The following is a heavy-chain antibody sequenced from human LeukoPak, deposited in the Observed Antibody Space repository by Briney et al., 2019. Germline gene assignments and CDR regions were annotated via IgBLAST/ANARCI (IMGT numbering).Heavy chain of an antibody. CDR3: AREREPSITMIPHRGSYYYYYGMDV. D-gene: IGHD3-22*01. CDR1: GGSISSGGYY. CDR2: IYYSGST. V-gene: IGHV4-31*03. Sequence: TSETLSLTCTVSGGSISSGGYYWSGIRQHPGKGLEWIGYIYYSGSTYYNPSLKSRVTIPVDTSKNQFSLKLSSVTAADTAVYYCAREREPSITMIPHRGSYYYYYGMDVWGQGTTVTVSS. J-gene: IGHJ6*02.